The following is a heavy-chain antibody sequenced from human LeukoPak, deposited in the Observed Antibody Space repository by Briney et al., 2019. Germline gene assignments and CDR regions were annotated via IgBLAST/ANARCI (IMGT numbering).Heavy chain of an antibody. V-gene: IGHV4-59*08. D-gene: IGHD6-13*01. CDR3: ARRHSSSWYGMDV. CDR1: GGSISSYY. J-gene: IGHJ6*02. CDR2: IYYSGST. Sequence: PSVTLSLTCTVSGGSISSYYWSWIRQPPGKGLERIGYIYYSGSTNYNPSLKSRVTISVDTSKNQFSLKLSSVTAADTAVYYCARRHSSSWYGMDVWGQGTTVTVSS.